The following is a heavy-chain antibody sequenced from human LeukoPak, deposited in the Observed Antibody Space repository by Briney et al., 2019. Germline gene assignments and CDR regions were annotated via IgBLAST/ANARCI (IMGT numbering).Heavy chain of an antibody. CDR1: GFTFSSYW. V-gene: IGHV3-74*01. CDR3: AREAYDSSGYYYSPYFDY. CDR2: INSDGSST. Sequence: GGSLRLSCAASGFTFSSYWMHWVRQAPGKGLVWVSRINSDGSSTSYADSVKGRFTISRDNAKNTLHLQMNSLRAEDTAVYYCAREAYDSSGYYYSPYFDYWGQGTLVTVSS. D-gene: IGHD3-22*01. J-gene: IGHJ4*02.